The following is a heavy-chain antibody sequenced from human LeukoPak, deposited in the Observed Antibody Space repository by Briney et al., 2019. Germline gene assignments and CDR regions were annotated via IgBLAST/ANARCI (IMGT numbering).Heavy chain of an antibody. D-gene: IGHD6-13*01. J-gene: IGHJ3*01. V-gene: IGHV4-59*01. CDR1: GGSISSCY. CDR2: IYYSGST. Sequence: SETLSLTCTVSGGSISSCYWSWIRQPPGKGLEWIGYIYYSGSTNYNPSLKSRVTISVDTSKNQFSLKLNSVTAADTAVYYCARCLPYSSSWYNAFDLWGQGTMVTVSS. CDR3: ARCLPYSSSWYNAFDL.